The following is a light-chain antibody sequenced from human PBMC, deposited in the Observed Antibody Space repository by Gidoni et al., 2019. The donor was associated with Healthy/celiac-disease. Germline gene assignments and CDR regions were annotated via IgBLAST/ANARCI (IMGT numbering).Light chain of an antibody. CDR3: QQYGSSPYT. CDR2: GAS. CDR1: QSGSSSY. Sequence: IVLTQSPGTLSLSPGERATLSCRASQSGSSSYLAWYQQKPGQAPRLLIYGASSRATGIPDRFSGSGSGTDFTLTISRLEPEDFAVYYWQQYGSSPYTFGQXTKLEIK. V-gene: IGKV3-20*01. J-gene: IGKJ2*01.